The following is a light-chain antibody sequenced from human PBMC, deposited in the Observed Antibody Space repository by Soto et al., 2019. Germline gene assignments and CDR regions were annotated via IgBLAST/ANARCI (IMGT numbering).Light chain of an antibody. CDR2: AAS. V-gene: IGKV1-27*01. CDR1: QGIRTY. CDR3: QKYNSAPWT. Sequence: DTQMTQSPSSLSASIGDRVTITCRASQGIRTYLAWYQQKPGKVPRLLIYAASTLQSGVPSRFSGSGSGTDFTLTISSLQPEDVATYYCQKYNSAPWTFGHGTKVDI. J-gene: IGKJ1*01.